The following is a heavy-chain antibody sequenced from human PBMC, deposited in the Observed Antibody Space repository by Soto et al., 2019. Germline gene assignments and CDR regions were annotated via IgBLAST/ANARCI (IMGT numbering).Heavy chain of an antibody. D-gene: IGHD6-13*01. V-gene: IGHV6-1*01. CDR2: TFYRSKWNN. Sequence: QVQLQQSSPGLVKPSQTLSLTCAISGDSVSSNSAAWSWIRQSPSIGLEWLGRTFYRSKWNNDYAVSAKSRMAHNTDTSKNHFSLQLNSVTPGDAAVHYCASGLYGSDWYAIESWGQGTLVLVSS. J-gene: IGHJ1*01. CDR1: GDSVSSNSAA. CDR3: ASGLYGSDWYAIES.